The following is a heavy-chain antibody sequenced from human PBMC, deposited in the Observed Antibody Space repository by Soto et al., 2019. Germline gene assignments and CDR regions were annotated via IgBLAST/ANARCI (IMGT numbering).Heavy chain of an antibody. CDR3: ARLATRYYFDY. CDR2: IYYSGST. J-gene: IGHJ4*02. CDR1: GGSISSYY. Sequence: QVQLQESGPGLVKPSETLSLTCTVSGGSISSYYWSWIRQPPGKGLEWIGYIYYSGSTNYNPSLKSRVTRSVDTSKNQCSLKMSSVTAADTAVYYCARLATRYYFDYWGQGTLVTVSS. V-gene: IGHV4-59*01. D-gene: IGHD1-1*01.